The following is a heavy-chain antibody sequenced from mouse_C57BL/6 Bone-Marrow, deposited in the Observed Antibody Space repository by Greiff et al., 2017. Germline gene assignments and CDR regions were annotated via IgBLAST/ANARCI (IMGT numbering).Heavy chain of an antibody. J-gene: IGHJ3*01. Sequence: VQLKESGGGLVQPGGSLKLSCAASGFTFSDYYMYWVRQTPEKRLEWVAYISNGGGSTYYPDTVKGRFTISRDNAKNTLYLQMSRLKSEDTAMYYCARQRGYSWFAYWGQGTLVTVSA. CDR1: GFTFSDYY. CDR2: ISNGGGST. CDR3: ARQRGYSWFAY. D-gene: IGHD2-3*01. V-gene: IGHV5-12*01.